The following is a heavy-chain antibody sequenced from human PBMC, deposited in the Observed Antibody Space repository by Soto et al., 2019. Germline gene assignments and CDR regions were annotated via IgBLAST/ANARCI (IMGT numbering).Heavy chain of an antibody. V-gene: IGHV1-69*19. CDR1: GGTFNTYA. CDR2: ISPMFGAA. D-gene: IGHD3-10*01. CDR3: AREVQVHTPAFVY. J-gene: IGHJ4*02. Sequence: QVQLVQSGAEMKKPGSSVKVSCQSSGGTFNTYAMNWVRQAPGQGPEWMGDISPMFGAANSAPKFQGRVTITADESTGTSYMQLSSLTSEDTALYFCAREVQVHTPAFVYWGQGNLVTVSS.